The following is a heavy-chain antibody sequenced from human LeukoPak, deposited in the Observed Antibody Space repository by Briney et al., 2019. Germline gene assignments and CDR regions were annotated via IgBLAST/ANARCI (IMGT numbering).Heavy chain of an antibody. CDR2: IKQDGTEK. Sequence: GGSLRLSCAASGFTFSSYWMTWVRQAPGKGLEWVANIKQDGTEKYSVDSVKGRFTISRDNAKNSLYLQMNSVRAEDTAVYYCVRDFRFLDDYWGQGTLVSVSS. V-gene: IGHV3-7*01. CDR1: GFTFSSYW. CDR3: VRDFRFLDDY. D-gene: IGHD3-3*01. J-gene: IGHJ4*02.